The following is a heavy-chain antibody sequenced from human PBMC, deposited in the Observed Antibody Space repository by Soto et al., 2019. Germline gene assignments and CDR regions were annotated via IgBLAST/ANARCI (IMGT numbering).Heavy chain of an antibody. Sequence: QVQLVQSGAEVKKPGSSVKVSCKASGGTFSSYTISWVRQAPGQGLEWMGRIIPILGIANYAQKFQGRVTITADKSTSTAYMELSSLRSEDTAVYYCARDHKGYSYGTAGEVVFDYWGQGTLVTVSS. D-gene: IGHD5-18*01. J-gene: IGHJ4*02. CDR3: ARDHKGYSYGTAGEVVFDY. CDR1: GGTFSSYT. CDR2: IIPILGIA. V-gene: IGHV1-69*08.